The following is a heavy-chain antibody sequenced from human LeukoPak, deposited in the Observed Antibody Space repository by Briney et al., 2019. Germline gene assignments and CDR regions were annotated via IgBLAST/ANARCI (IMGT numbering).Heavy chain of an antibody. J-gene: IGHJ5*02. CDR2: ISSSSTYI. CDR1: GFTFSSYS. Sequence: GGSLRLSCAASGFTFSSYSMNWVRQAPGRGLEWVSSISSSSTYISYADSVKGRFTISRDNAKNSLYLQMNSLRAEDTAVYYCAREAREGPYNWFDPWGQGTLVTVSS. V-gene: IGHV3-21*01. CDR3: AREAREGPYNWFDP.